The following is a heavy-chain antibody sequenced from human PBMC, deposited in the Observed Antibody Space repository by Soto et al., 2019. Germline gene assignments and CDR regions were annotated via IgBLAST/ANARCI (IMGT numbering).Heavy chain of an antibody. CDR2: MNPNSGNT. D-gene: IGHD6-13*01. J-gene: IGHJ5*02. CDR1: GYTFTSYD. Sequence: GASVKVSCKASGYTFTSYDINWVRQATGQGLEWMGWMNPNSGNTGYAQKFQGRVTMTRNTSISTAYMELSSLRSEDTAVYYCARGKYSSSCNCWFDPWGQGTLVTVSS. V-gene: IGHV1-8*01. CDR3: ARGKYSSSCNCWFDP.